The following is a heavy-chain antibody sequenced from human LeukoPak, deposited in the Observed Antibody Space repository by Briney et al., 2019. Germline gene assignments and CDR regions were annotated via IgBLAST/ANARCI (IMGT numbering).Heavy chain of an antibody. Sequence: PSETLSLTCTVSGGSICSSRYYWGWIRQPPGKGLEGIGSIYYSGSTYYNPALKSRVTISVDTSKNQFPMKLSSVTAADTAVYYCARRNSSGWYGGWFDPWGQGTLVTVSS. CDR1: GGSICSSRYY. J-gene: IGHJ5*02. CDR3: ARRNSSGWYGGWFDP. D-gene: IGHD6-19*01. CDR2: IYYSGST. V-gene: IGHV4-39*01.